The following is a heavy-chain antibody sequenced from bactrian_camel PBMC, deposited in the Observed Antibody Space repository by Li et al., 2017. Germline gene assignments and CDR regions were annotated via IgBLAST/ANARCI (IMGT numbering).Heavy chain of an antibody. V-gene: IGHV3S9*01. CDR1: GNPIRSHC. Sequence: VQLVESGGGSVQAGGSLRLSCLASGNPIRSHCVGWFRQVPGKEREGVASIDMDGRTTYLDSLKGRFTISKDNAKNTVYLQMNSLQPEDTAMYYCAADRWGYCSGAMAYWGQGTQVTVS. CDR3: AADRWGYCSGAMAY. D-gene: IGHD5*01. J-gene: IGHJ4*01. CDR2: IDMDGRT.